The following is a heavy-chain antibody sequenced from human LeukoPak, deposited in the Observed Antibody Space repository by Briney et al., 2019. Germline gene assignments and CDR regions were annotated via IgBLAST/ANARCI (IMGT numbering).Heavy chain of an antibody. CDR3: ARDSSGYYRYFDL. CDR1: GFTVSSNY. D-gene: IGHD3-22*01. Sequence: GGSLRLSCAASGFTVSSNYMSWVRQAPGKGLEWVSVIYSGGSAYYADSVKGRFTISRDNSKNTLYLQMNSLRAEDTAVYYCARDSSGYYRYFDLWGRGTLVTVSS. V-gene: IGHV3-53*01. CDR2: IYSGGSA. J-gene: IGHJ2*01.